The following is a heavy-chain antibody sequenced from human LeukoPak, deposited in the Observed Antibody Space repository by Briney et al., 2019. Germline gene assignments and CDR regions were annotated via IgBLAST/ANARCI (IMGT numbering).Heavy chain of an antibody. CDR2: IYYSGST. J-gene: IGHJ6*02. CDR1: GGSISSSSYN. D-gene: IGHD3-22*01. V-gene: IGHV4-39*01. Sequence: SETLSLTCTVSGGSISSSSYNWGWIRQPPGKGLEWIGSIYYSGSTYYNPSLKSRVTISVDTSKNQFSLKLSSVTAADTAVYYCARQYYYDSSGTYYYYGMDVWGQGTTVTVSS. CDR3: ARQYYYDSSGTYYYYGMDV.